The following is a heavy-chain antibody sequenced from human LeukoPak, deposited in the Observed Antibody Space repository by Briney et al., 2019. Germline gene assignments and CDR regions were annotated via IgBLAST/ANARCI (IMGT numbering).Heavy chain of an antibody. D-gene: IGHD3-10*01. CDR1: GFTFSSYW. CDR2: IRQDGSER. CDR3: ARDGGWAVRGAHC. Sequence: PGGSLSLSCAASGFTFSSYWMSWVRQASGKGLEWVANIRQDGSERYYVDSVKGRFTISRDNTKNSLYLQMNSLRAEDTAVYYCARDGGWAVRGAHCWGQGPLVTVSS. V-gene: IGHV3-7*01. J-gene: IGHJ1*01.